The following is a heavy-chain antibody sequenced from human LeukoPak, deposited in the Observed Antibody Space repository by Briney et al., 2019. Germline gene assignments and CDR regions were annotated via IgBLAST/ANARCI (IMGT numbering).Heavy chain of an antibody. D-gene: IGHD6-19*01. V-gene: IGHV3-33*01. CDR2: MWYDGSDK. J-gene: IGHJ4*02. CDR3: ARVGRSGWTVDY. CDR1: GFTFSTYG. Sequence: GRSLGLSCAASGFTFSTYGMHWVRQAPGKGLEWVAVMWYDGSDKYYADSVKGRFTISRDNSKNTLHLQMNSLRAEDTAVYYCARVGRSGWTVDYWGQGTLVTVSS.